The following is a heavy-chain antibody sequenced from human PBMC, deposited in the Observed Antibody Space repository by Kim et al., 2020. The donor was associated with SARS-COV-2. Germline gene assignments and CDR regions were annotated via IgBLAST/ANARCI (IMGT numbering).Heavy chain of an antibody. CDR2: FFSGGST. CDR1: GFTFSIYA. Sequence: GGSLRLSCATSGFTFSIYAMSWVRQAPGKGLEWVSTFFSGGSTYYADSVKGRFTISRDNSKNRLYLQMNSLRAEDTAVFYCARDPAFTLAGAFDIWGQGTMVTVSS. J-gene: IGHJ3*02. D-gene: IGHD6-19*01. V-gene: IGHV3-23*01. CDR3: ARDPAFTLAGAFDI.